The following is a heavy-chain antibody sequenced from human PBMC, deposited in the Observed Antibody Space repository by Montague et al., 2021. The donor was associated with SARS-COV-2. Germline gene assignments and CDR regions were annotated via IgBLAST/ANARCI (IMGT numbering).Heavy chain of an antibody. CDR1: GFTFSSYA. V-gene: IGHV3-30*04. J-gene: IGHJ4*02. CDR2: ISDDGSKK. Sequence: SLRLSCAASGFTFSSYAMHWVRQAPGKGLEWVAVISDDGSKKYYVDSVKGRFTISRDNSKNTLYLQMNSLRTEDTAVYYCARDRSWLMLGELDYWGQGTLVTVSS. CDR3: ARDRSWLMLGELDY. D-gene: IGHD6-19*01.